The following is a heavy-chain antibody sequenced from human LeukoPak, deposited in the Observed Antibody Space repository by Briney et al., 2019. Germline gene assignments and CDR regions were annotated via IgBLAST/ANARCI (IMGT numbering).Heavy chain of an antibody. CDR2: IYNSGST. CDR3: WLEKVVAAYFDS. CDR1: GYSISSGYY. Sequence: TSETLSLTCTVSGYSISSGYYWGWIRQPPGKGLEWIGSIYNSGSTYYNPSLKSRVTISEDTSKNQFSLKMTSMTAADTAIYYCWLEKVVAAYFDSWGQGTLVTVSS. V-gene: IGHV4-38-2*02. D-gene: IGHD2-15*01. J-gene: IGHJ4*02.